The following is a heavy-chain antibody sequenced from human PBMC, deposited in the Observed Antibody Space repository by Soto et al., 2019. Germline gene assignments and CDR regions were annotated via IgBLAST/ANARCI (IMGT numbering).Heavy chain of an antibody. J-gene: IGHJ4*02. CDR1: GFTFSSYW. V-gene: IGHV3-7*02. Sequence: EVQLVESGGGLVQPGGSLRLSCAVSGFTFSSYWMNWVRQAPGKGLEWVANIKEDGSEKYYVDSVKGRFTISRDNAKNSLYLRMDSLRAEDTAVYYCVAGRGWTGVYWGQGTLVTVSS. CDR3: VAGRGWTGVY. D-gene: IGHD6-19*01. CDR2: IKEDGSEK.